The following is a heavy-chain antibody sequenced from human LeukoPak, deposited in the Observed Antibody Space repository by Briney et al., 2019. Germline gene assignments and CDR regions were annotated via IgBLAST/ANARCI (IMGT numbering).Heavy chain of an antibody. CDR1: GYSFTSHY. D-gene: IGHD3-22*01. CDR3: AKDAAMIVVAPTGHEDY. Sequence: GASVKVSCKASGYSFTSHYMHWVRQAPGQGLEWMGLINPSGSSTLYAQKFQGRVTMTRDMSTTTDYMELSSLRSEDTAVYYCAKDAAMIVVAPTGHEDYWGQGTLVTVSS. J-gene: IGHJ4*02. CDR2: INPSGSST. V-gene: IGHV1-46*01.